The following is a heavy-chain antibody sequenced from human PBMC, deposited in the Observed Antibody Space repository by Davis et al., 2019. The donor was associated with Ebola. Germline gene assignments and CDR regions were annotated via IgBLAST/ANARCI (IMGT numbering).Heavy chain of an antibody. Sequence: GESLKISCKGSGYSFTGNTFTTYWITWVRQKPGKGLEWMGSIYPSGSDTTYSPSFQGRVTISADRSVSTAYLQWSSLKASDTAIYYCARLRSRNWYGDYWGQGTLVTVSS. CDR1: GYSFTGNTFTTYW. CDR3: ARLRSRNWYGDY. D-gene: IGHD6-13*01. CDR2: IYPSGSDT. V-gene: IGHV5-51*01. J-gene: IGHJ4*02.